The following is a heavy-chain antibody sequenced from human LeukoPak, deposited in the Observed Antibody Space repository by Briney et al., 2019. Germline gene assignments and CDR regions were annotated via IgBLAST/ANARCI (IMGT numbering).Heavy chain of an antibody. J-gene: IGHJ5*01. CDR2: ISGYNGDT. V-gene: IGHV1-18*01. D-gene: IGHD2-2*01. CDR1: GYTFTRHG. Sequence: ASVKVSCKASGYTFTRHGISWVRQAPGQGLEWMGWISGYNGDTKLAQKFQDRVSMTTDTSTSTAYMEVRSLRSDDTAMYYCARDPSNTSGRMIWFDSWGQGTLVTVSS. CDR3: ARDPSNTSGRMIWFDS.